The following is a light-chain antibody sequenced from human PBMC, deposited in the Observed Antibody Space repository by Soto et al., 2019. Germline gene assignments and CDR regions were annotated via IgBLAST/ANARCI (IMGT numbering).Light chain of an antibody. CDR3: CSYAGSSTMDV. CDR2: EVT. Sequence: QSVLTQPASVSGSPGQSNTISCTGTSRDIGSYNLVSWYQQHPGRAPKLIIYEVTERPSGVSNRFSGFKSGNLASLTISGLQAEDEADYYCCSYAGSSTMDVFGAGTKVTVL. J-gene: IGLJ1*01. CDR1: SRDIGSYNL. V-gene: IGLV2-23*02.